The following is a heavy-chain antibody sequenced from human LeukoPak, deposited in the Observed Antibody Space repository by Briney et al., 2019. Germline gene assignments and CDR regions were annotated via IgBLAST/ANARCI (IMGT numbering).Heavy chain of an antibody. CDR2: IKEDGGMK. J-gene: IGHJ4*02. CDR1: GFTFSRHW. V-gene: IGHV3-7*05. D-gene: IGHD4-17*01. CDR3: ARHGDYAFDY. Sequence: GGSLRLSCAASGFTFSRHWMGWVRRAPGKGLEWVANIKEDGGMKYHVDSVRGRFTISRDNAKDSLNLQLRNLTVEGTAVYYCARHGDYAFDYWGQGILVTASS.